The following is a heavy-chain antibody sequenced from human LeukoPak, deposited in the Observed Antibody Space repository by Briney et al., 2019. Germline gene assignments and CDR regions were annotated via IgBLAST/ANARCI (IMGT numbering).Heavy chain of an antibody. CDR3: GRHQTMYYGMDV. CDR1: GGSMSSYY. J-gene: IGHJ6*02. D-gene: IGHD4/OR15-4a*01. V-gene: IGHV4-39*01. CDR2: IFYSGST. Sequence: PSETLSLTCTVSGGSMSSYYWGWIRQPPGKGLEWIGSIFYSGSTYYNPSLKSRVTISVDTSKNQFSLKLSSVTAADTAVYYCGRHQTMYYGMDVWGQGTTVTVSS.